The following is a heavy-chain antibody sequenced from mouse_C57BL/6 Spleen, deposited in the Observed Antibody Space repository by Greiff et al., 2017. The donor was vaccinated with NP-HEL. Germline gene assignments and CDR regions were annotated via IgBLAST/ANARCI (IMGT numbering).Heavy chain of an antibody. D-gene: IGHD1-1*01. J-gene: IGHJ1*03. V-gene: IGHV1-64*01. CDR3: AKICYGSSYGYFGV. Sequence: QVQLQQSGAELVKPGASVKLSCKASGYTFTSYWMHWVKQRPGQGLEWIGMIHPNSGSTNYNEKFKSKATLTVDKSSSTAYMQLSSLTSKDSAVYDSAKICYGSSYGYFGVWGTGTTVTVAS. CDR2: IHPNSGST. CDR1: GYTFTSYW.